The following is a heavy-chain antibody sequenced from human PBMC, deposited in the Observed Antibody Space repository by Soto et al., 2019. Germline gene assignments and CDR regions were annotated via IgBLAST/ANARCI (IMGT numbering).Heavy chain of an antibody. CDR2: ISAYNGNT. D-gene: IGHD6-19*01. CDR3: ASTAVAADTYYYYGMDV. V-gene: IGHV1-18*01. J-gene: IGHJ6*02. Sequence: ASVKVSCKASGYTFTSYGISWVRQAPGQGLEWMGWISAYNGNTNYAQELQGRVTMTTDTSTSTAYMELRSLRSDDTAVYYCASTAVAADTYYYYGMDVWGQGTTVTVSS. CDR1: GYTFTSYG.